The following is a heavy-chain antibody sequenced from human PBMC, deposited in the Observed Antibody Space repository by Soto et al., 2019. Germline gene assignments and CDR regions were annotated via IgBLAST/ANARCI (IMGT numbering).Heavy chain of an antibody. V-gene: IGHV1-18*01. Sequence: VPATASWTSSVYMFAIYSIIWVRQSPGQGLEWMGWISAYNGNTNYAQKLQGRVTMTTDTSTSTAYMELRSLRSDDTAVYYCARSGYPPNWFDPWGQGILVTVSS. J-gene: IGHJ5*02. D-gene: IGHD5-18*01. CDR2: ISAYNGNT. CDR3: ARSGYPPNWFDP. CDR1: VYMFAIYS.